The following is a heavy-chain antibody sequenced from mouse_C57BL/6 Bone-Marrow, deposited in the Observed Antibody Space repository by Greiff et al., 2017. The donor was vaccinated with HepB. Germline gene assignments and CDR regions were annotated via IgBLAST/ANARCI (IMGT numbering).Heavy chain of an antibody. CDR3: ARKLRFYYFDY. Sequence: VQLQQPGAELVRPGSSVKLSCKASGYTFTSYWMHWVKQRPIQGLEWIGNIDPSDSATHYNQKFKDKATLTVDKSSSTAYMQLSSLTSEDSAVYYCARKLRFYYFDYWGQGTTLTVSS. CDR1: GYTFTSYW. J-gene: IGHJ2*01. CDR2: IDPSDSAT. D-gene: IGHD1-1*01. V-gene: IGHV1-52*01.